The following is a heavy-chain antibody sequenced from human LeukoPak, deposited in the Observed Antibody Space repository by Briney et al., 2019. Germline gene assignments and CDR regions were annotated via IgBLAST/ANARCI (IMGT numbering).Heavy chain of an antibody. D-gene: IGHD5-18*01. V-gene: IGHV3-9*03. CDR1: GFTFDDYA. CDR2: ISWNSGSI. J-gene: IGHJ5*02. Sequence: GGSLRLSCAASGFTFDDYAMHWVRQAPGKGLEGVSGISWNSGSIGYADSVKGRFTISRDNAKNSLYLQMNSLRAEDMALYYCVKDIASEIQLPFSWGEGTLVTVSS. CDR3: VKDIASEIQLPFS.